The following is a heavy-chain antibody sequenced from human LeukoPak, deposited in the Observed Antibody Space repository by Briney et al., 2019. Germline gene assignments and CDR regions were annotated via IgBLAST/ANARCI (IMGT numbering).Heavy chain of an antibody. CDR3: AAQYYYDSSGYYGDY. Sequence: SETLSLTCTVSGGSISSYYWSWIRQPPGKGLEWIGYIYYSGSTNYNPSLKSRVTVSVDTSKNQFSLKLSSVTAADTAVYYCAAQYYYDSSGYYGDYWGQGTLVTVSS. J-gene: IGHJ4*02. CDR1: GGSISSYY. D-gene: IGHD3-22*01. V-gene: IGHV4-59*01. CDR2: IYYSGST.